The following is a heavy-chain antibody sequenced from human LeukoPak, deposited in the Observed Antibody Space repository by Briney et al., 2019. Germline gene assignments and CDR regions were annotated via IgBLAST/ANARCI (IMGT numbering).Heavy chain of an antibody. D-gene: IGHD3-10*02. V-gene: IGHV3-7*01. J-gene: IGHJ6*04. CDR2: IKQDGSEK. Sequence: GGSLRLSCTASGFTFSSYWMSWVRQTPGKGLEWVANIKQDGSEKYYVDSVKGRFTISRDNAKNSLYLQMNSLRAEDTAVYYCAELGITMIGGVWGKGTTVTISS. CDR1: GFTFSSYW. CDR3: AELGITMIGGV.